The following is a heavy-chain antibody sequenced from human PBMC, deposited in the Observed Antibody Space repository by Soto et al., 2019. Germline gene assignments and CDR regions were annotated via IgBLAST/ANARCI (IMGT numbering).Heavy chain of an antibody. CDR1: GYSFTTSG. CDR3: ARRLYGGYDD. V-gene: IGHV1-18*01. Sequence: QAQLVQSGAEVKEPGASVKVSCKASGYSFTTSGITWVRQAPGQGLEWMGWISTYNGNTNYAQKLQDRVTLTTDTSTSTAYMYPMSLRSDDSAVYYCARRLYGGYDDWGQGTLVTVSS. J-gene: IGHJ4*02. CDR2: ISTYNGNT. D-gene: IGHD3-22*01.